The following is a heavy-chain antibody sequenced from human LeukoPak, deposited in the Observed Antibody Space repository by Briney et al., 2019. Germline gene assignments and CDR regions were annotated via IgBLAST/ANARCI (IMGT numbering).Heavy chain of an antibody. J-gene: IGHJ4*02. CDR1: GYTLTELS. V-gene: IGHV1-24*01. CDR3: ATGSKQTYYYGSGSYSPFDY. CDR2: FDPEDGET. D-gene: IGHD3-10*01. Sequence: ASVKVSCKVSGYTLTELSMHWVRQAPGKGLGWMGGFDPEDGETIYAQKFQGRVTVTEDTSTDTAYMELSSLRSEDTAVYYCATGSKQTYYYGSGSYSPFDYWGQGTLVTVSS.